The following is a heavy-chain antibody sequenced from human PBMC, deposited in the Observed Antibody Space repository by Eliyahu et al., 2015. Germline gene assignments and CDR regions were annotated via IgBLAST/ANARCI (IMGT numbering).Heavy chain of an antibody. D-gene: IGHD5-18*01. CDR2: IKEDGSEK. CDR3: ARGGYSYGY. CDR1: GFTFSTYK. J-gene: IGHJ4*02. Sequence: EVQLVESGGGLVQPGGSLRLSCAASGFTFSTYKMSWVRQAPGKGLEWVANIKEDGSEKNYVDSVKGRFTISRDNAKNSLYLQMNSLRVEDTAMYYCARGGYSYGYWGQGTLVTVSS. V-gene: IGHV3-7*01.